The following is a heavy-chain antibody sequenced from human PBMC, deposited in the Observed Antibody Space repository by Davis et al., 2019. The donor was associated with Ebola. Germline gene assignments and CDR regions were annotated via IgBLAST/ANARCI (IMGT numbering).Heavy chain of an antibody. J-gene: IGHJ5*02. Sequence: PGGSLRLSCAASGFTFSSYSMNWVRQAPGKGLEWVSSISSSSSYIYYADSVKGRFTISRDNAKNSLYLQMNSLRAEDTAVYYCARAHSSSYWFDPWGQGTLVTVSS. CDR1: GFTFSSYS. CDR3: ARAHSSSYWFDP. D-gene: IGHD6-6*01. V-gene: IGHV3-21*01. CDR2: ISSSSSYI.